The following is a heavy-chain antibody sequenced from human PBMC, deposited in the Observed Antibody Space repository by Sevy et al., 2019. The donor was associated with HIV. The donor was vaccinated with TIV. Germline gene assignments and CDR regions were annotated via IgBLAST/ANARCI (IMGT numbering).Heavy chain of an antibody. D-gene: IGHD6-13*01. CDR1: QFTFSHYG. CDR3: VKNTAAAGTGGFHY. Sequence: GGSLRLSCAASQFTFSHYGMHWVRQAPGKGLEWVAFIQYDGNNRYYADSVKGRFTISRDNSRNTLYLQMNSLRSEDTAIYYCVKNTAAAGTGGFHYWGHGTLVTVSS. V-gene: IGHV3-30*02. CDR2: IQYDGNNR. J-gene: IGHJ4*01.